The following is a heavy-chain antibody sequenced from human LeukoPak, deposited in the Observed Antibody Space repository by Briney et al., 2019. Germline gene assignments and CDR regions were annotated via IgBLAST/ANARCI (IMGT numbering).Heavy chain of an antibody. D-gene: IGHD2-15*01. J-gene: IGHJ5*02. Sequence: SVKVSCKASGCTFSSYAIGWVRQAPGQGLEWMGGTIPIFGTANYAQKFQGRVTIAADESTSTAYMELSSLRSEDTAVYYCARAADCSGGSCYLNWFDPWGQGTLVTVSS. CDR2: TIPIFGTA. V-gene: IGHV1-69*01. CDR1: GCTFSSYA. CDR3: ARAADCSGGSCYLNWFDP.